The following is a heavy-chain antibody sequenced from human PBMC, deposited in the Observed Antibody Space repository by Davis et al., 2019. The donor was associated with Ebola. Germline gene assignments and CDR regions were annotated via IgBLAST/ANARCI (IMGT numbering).Heavy chain of an antibody. V-gene: IGHV4-59*01. CDR3: AREYYGMDV. Sequence: SETLSLTCIVSGGSISSDYWSWIRQPPGQGLEWIGQIYYSGNTIYNPALKSRVTISVDTLKNQFSLKLSSVTAADTAIYYCAREYYGMDVWGQGTTVTVSS. CDR1: GGSISSDY. J-gene: IGHJ6*02. CDR2: IYYSGNT.